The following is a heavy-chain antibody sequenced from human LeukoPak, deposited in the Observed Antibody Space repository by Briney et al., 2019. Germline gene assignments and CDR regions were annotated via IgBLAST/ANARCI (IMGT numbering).Heavy chain of an antibody. V-gene: IGHV3-15*01. D-gene: IGHD3-10*01. CDR3: TTEFIGSALKRLTMVRGVIPPPDDN. CDR2: IKSKTDGGTA. CDR1: GFTFSDAW. Sequence: KAGGSLRLSCAASGFTFSDAWMSWVRQAPGKGLEWLGRIKSKTDGGTADYAAPVKDKFIISRDGSKATLYLQMNSLIPEDTAIYYCTTEFIGSALKRLTMVRGVIPPPDDNWGQGTLVTVSS. J-gene: IGHJ4*02.